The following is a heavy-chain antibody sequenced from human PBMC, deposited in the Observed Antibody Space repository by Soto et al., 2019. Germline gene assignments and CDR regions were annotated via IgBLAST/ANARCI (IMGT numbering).Heavy chain of an antibody. CDR2: ISGYNGKT. V-gene: IGHV1-18*01. CDR1: GYSITTYG. J-gene: IGHJ3*02. CDR3: ARDRVGRATVVPDDAFDI. D-gene: IGHD2-15*01. Sequence: QVQLEQSGAEVKKPGASVRVSCEVSGYSITTYGTSWVRQAPGQGLEWMGWISGYNGKTRYAQKFQGRITMTTDASTSTANMELKSLRFDDTAIYFCARDRVGRATVVPDDAFDIWGQGTMVTVSS.